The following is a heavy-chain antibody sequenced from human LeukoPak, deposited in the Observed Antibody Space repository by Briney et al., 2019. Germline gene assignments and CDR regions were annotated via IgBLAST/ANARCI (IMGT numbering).Heavy chain of an antibody. D-gene: IGHD1-26*01. CDR3: AREIDGSCDY. J-gene: IGHJ4*02. Sequence: GGSLRLSCAASGFTFSSYAMHWVRQAPGKGLEYVSVISSNGGSTYYADSVKGRFTISRDNSKNTLYLQMGSLRAEDMAVYYCAREIDGSCDYWGQGTLVTVSS. V-gene: IGHV3-64*02. CDR1: GFTFSSYA. CDR2: ISSNGGST.